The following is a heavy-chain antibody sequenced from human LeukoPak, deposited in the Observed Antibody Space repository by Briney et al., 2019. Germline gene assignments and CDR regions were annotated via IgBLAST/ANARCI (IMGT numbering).Heavy chain of an antibody. CDR2: LYSGGGA. Sequence: GRSLRLSCAASGFTVSSNYMSWVRQAPGRGLEWVSVLYSGGGAFYSDSVKGRFTISRDNSKNTLNLQMNSLRAEDTAVYYCARGTTTWYNDPFGDWGQGTLVTVSS. J-gene: IGHJ4*02. CDR3: ARGTTTWYNDPFGD. CDR1: GFTVSSNY. D-gene: IGHD1-1*01. V-gene: IGHV3-66*01.